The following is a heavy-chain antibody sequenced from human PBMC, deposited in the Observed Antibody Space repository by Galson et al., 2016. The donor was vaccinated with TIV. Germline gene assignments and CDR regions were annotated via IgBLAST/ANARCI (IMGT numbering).Heavy chain of an antibody. J-gene: IGHJ4*02. Sequence: SLRLSCAASGFTFSSYDMHWVRQAPGKGLEWVAIISYDRSDKYYADSVKGRFTISRDNSKNTLYLQMNSLRVEDTAVYYCARQRQSYSFDYWGQGTLVTVSS. D-gene: IGHD6-19*01. CDR3: ARQRQSYSFDY. V-gene: IGHV3-33*01. CDR1: GFTFSSYD. CDR2: ISYDRSDK.